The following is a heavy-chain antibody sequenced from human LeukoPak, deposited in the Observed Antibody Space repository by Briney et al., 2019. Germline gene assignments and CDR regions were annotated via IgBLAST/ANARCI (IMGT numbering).Heavy chain of an antibody. CDR2: IDHSGST. J-gene: IGHJ4*02. D-gene: IGHD3-9*01. V-gene: IGHV4-38-2*02. Sequence: MPSETLSLTCTVSGYSISSGYYWGWIRQPPGKGLEWIGSIDHSGSTYYNPSLKSRVTISVDTSKNQFSLKLSSVTAADTAVYYCAREPFDYDILTGYYLLGSGEGEGWGQGTLVTVSS. CDR1: GYSISSGYY. CDR3: AREPFDYDILTGYYLLGSGEGEG.